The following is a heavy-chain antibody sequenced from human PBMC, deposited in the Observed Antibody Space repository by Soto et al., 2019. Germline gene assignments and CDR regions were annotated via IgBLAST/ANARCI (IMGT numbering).Heavy chain of an antibody. Sequence: PGGSLRLSCAASGFTFSSYWMSWVRQAPGKGLEWVANIKEDGSDMYYVDSVKGRFTISRDNSKNTLYLQMNSLRAEDTAVYYCARSPPRELLDYFDYWGQGTLVTVSS. CDR2: IKEDGSDM. V-gene: IGHV3-7*01. J-gene: IGHJ4*02. CDR1: GFTFSSYW. CDR3: ARSPPRELLDYFDY. D-gene: IGHD1-26*01.